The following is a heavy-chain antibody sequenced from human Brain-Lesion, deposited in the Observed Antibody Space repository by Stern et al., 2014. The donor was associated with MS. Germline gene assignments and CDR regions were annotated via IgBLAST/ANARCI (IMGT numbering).Heavy chain of an antibody. CDR1: GYIFTGYY. J-gene: IGHJ6*02. V-gene: IGHV1-2*02. Sequence: VQLVQSGAEVKKPGASGKVSCKTSGYIFTGYYIHWVRQVPGQGLEWMAWINPNTGGTKYAQKFQGRVAMSRDTSISTAYVELSSLTSDDTAVYYCARDQRGITIFGVVTDYYYLGMDVWGQGTTVTVSS. CDR3: ARDQRGITIFGVVTDYYYLGMDV. CDR2: INPNTGGT. D-gene: IGHD3-3*01.